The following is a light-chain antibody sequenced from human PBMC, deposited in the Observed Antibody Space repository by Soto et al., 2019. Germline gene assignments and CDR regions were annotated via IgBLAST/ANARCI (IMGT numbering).Light chain of an antibody. V-gene: IGLV4-69*01. CDR3: QTWGTGIQVV. J-gene: IGLJ2*01. CDR1: RGHSNYA. Sequence: QLVLTQSPSASASLGASVKLTCTLSRGHSNYAIAWHQQQPEKGPRYLMKVNSDGSHNKGDEIPDRFSGSSSGAERYLTISSLQSEDEADYYCQTWGTGIQVVFGGGTKVTVL. CDR2: VNSDGSH.